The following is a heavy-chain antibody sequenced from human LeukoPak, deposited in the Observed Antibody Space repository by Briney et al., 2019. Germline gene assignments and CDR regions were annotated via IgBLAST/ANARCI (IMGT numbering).Heavy chain of an antibody. V-gene: IGHV1-18*01. CDR1: GYTFTSSV. D-gene: IGHD6-6*01. Sequence: ASVKVSCKASGYTFTSSVVSWVRQAPGQGLEWMAWISTYNDNTNYAQNLQGRVTLTTDTSTSTAYMELRNLRSDDTAVYYCARDADSSSPDYFDYWGQGTLVTVSS. CDR2: ISTYNDNT. J-gene: IGHJ4*02. CDR3: ARDADSSSPDYFDY.